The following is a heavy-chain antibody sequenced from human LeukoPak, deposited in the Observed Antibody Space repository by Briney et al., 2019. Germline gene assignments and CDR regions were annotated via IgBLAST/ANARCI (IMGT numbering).Heavy chain of an antibody. CDR2: ISSSGSTI. CDR1: GFTFSSYE. J-gene: IGHJ4*02. D-gene: IGHD5-18*01. V-gene: IGHV3-48*03. CDR3: ASGGYSYDYVVPFDY. Sequence: GGSLRLSCAASGFTFSSYEMNWVRQAPGKGLEWVSYISSSGSTIYYADSVKGRFTTSRDNAKNSLYLQMNSLRAEDTAVYYCASGGYSYDYVVPFDYWGQGTLVTVSS.